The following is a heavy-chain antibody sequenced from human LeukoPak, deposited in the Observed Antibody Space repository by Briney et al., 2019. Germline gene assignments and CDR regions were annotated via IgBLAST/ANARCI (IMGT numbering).Heavy chain of an antibody. Sequence: SVKVSYKASGGTFSNYAISWVRQAPGQGLEWMGGIIPILGTANYAPKFQDRVTISMDESTSTSFMELRSLRSEDTAVYYCANGNYYDRSGNHHRIYNWFDPWGQGTLVTVSS. CDR1: GGTFSNYA. D-gene: IGHD3-22*01. J-gene: IGHJ5*02. V-gene: IGHV1-69*05. CDR2: IIPILGTA. CDR3: ANGNYYDRSGNHHRIYNWFDP.